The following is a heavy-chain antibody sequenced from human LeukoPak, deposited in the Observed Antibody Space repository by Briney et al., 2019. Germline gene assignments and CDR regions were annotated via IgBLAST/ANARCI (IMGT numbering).Heavy chain of an antibody. CDR1: GFTFDDYA. Sequence: GGSLRLSCAASGFTFDDYAMHWVRQAPGKGLEWVSGISWNSGSIGYADSVKGRFTISRDNAKYSLYLQMNSLRAEDTALYYCAKDPAAIPRYYFDYWGQGTLVTVSS. CDR2: ISWNSGSI. D-gene: IGHD2-2*01. J-gene: IGHJ4*02. CDR3: AKDPAAIPRYYFDY. V-gene: IGHV3-9*01.